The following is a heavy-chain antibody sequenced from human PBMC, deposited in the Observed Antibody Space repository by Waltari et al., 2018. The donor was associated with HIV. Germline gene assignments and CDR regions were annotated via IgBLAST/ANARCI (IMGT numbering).Heavy chain of an antibody. Sequence: QLQLQESGPGLVKPSETLSLTCTVSGGSISSSSYYWGWIRQTPGKGLEGIGSIYYSWSTYYNPALKSRVTISVDTSKNQCSLKLSYVTAADTAVYYCARQYGSYYFDYWGQGTLVTVSS. D-gene: IGHD1-26*01. J-gene: IGHJ4*02. CDR2: IYYSWST. CDR3: ARQYGSYYFDY. CDR1: GGSISSSSYY. V-gene: IGHV4-39*01.